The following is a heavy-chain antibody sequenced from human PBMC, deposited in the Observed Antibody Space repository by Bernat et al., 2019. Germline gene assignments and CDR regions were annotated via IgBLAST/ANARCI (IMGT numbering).Heavy chain of an antibody. V-gene: IGHV3-33*01. CDR3: ARGGYYDILTGYYH. Sequence: QVQLVESGGGVVQPGRSLRLSCAASGFTFSSYGMHWVRQAPGKGLEWVAVIWYDGSNKYYADSVKGRFTISRDNSKNTLYLQMNSLRSEDTAVYYCARGGYYDILTGYYHWGQGTLVTVSS. CDR2: IWYDGSNK. D-gene: IGHD3-9*01. CDR1: GFTFSSYG. J-gene: IGHJ5*02.